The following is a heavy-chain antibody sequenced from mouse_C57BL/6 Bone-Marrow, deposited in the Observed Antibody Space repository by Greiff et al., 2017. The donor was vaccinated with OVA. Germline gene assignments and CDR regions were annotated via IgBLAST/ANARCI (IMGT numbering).Heavy chain of an antibody. J-gene: IGHJ3*01. Sequence: EVHLVESGGGLVKPGGSLKLSCAASGFTFSSYAMSWVRQTPEKRLEWVATISDGGSYTYYPDNVKGRFTISRDNAKNNLYLQMSHLKSEDTAMYYCARVTTVGFAYWGQGTLVTVSA. CDR3: ARVTTVGFAY. CDR2: ISDGGSYT. V-gene: IGHV5-4*01. D-gene: IGHD1-1*01. CDR1: GFTFSSYA.